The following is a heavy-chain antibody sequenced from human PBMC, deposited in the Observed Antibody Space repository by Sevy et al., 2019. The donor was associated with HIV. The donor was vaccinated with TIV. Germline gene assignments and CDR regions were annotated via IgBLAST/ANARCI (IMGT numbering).Heavy chain of an antibody. Sequence: SETLSLTCSVSGGSISSYFWTWVRQSPGKGLEWIGNIYFTGNTDYSPSLKSRVTLSLDTSKSQFSLTLKSLTAADTAIYFCARDSTTRPRVLDYCGQGTLLTVSS. CDR2: IYFTGNT. CDR3: ARDSTTRPRVLDY. D-gene: IGHD1-1*01. CDR1: GGSISSYF. J-gene: IGHJ4*02. V-gene: IGHV4-59*01.